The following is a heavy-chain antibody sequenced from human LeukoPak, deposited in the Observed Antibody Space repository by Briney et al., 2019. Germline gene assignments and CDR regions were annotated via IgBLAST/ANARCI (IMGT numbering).Heavy chain of an antibody. CDR3: ARDGREMVVTANAFDI. D-gene: IGHD2-21*02. CDR2: ISGSGGST. J-gene: IGHJ3*02. Sequence: PGGSLRLSCGASGFNFSNYWMTWVRQAPGKGLEWVSAISGSGGSTYYADSVKGRFTISRDNSKNTLYLQMNSLRAEDTAVYYCARDGREMVVTANAFDIWGQGTMVTVSS. CDR1: GFNFSNYW. V-gene: IGHV3-23*01.